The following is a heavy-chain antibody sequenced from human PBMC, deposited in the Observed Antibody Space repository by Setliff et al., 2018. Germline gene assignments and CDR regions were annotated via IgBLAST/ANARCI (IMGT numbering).Heavy chain of an antibody. CDR2: IYHSGTT. CDR3: ARVGMGRPWNRGAGDY. CDR1: GASINSGTYY. J-gene: IGHJ4*02. D-gene: IGHD1-26*01. Sequence: SETLSLTCTVSGASINSGTYYWAWVRQPPGKGLEWIGEIYHSGTTNYNPSLKSRVTMSVDKSRNQFSLKLTSVTAADTAVYYCARVGMGRPWNRGAGDYWGQGTLVTVSS. V-gene: IGHV4-39*07.